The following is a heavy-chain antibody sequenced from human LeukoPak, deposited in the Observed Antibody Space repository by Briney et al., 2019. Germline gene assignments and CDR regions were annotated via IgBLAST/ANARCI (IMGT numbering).Heavy chain of an antibody. CDR1: GGSISSYY. CDR2: IYYSGST. V-gene: IGHV4-59*01. J-gene: IGHJ4*02. CDR3: ARGRGSYLPFY. Sequence: SATLSLTCTVSGGSISSYYWSWIRQPPGKGLEWIGYIYYSGSTNYNPSLKSRVTISVDTSKNQFSLKLSSVTAADTAVYYCARGRGSYLPFYWGQGTLVTVSS. D-gene: IGHD1-26*01.